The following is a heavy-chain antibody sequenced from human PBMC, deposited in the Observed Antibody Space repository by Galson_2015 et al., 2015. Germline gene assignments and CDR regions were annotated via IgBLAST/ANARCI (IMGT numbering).Heavy chain of an antibody. D-gene: IGHD6-25*01. CDR2: VSSNGGST. J-gene: IGHJ4*02. CDR3: VKLYSSGWTNDY. CDR1: GFTFSSYA. V-gene: IGHV3-64D*08. Sequence: LSCAASGFTFSSYAMHWVRQAPGKGLEYVSAVSSNGGSTYYADSVKGRFTISRDNSKNTLYLQMSSLRAEDTAVYYCVKLYSSGWTNDYWGQGTLVTVSS.